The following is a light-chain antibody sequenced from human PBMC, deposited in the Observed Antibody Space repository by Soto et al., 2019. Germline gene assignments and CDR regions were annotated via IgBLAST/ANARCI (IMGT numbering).Light chain of an antibody. Sequence: QSVLTQPPSASGSPGQSVTFSRTGTSSDIGDYHYVSWYQQHPGKAPKLLIYEVTKRPSGVRDRFSGSKSGNTASLTVSGLQADDEADYYCSSYAGNNNYVFGSGTKVTVL. V-gene: IGLV2-8*01. CDR3: SSYAGNNNYV. J-gene: IGLJ1*01. CDR1: SSDIGDYHY. CDR2: EVT.